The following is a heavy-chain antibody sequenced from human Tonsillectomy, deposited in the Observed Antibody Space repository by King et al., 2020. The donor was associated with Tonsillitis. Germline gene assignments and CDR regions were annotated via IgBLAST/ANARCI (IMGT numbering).Heavy chain of an antibody. D-gene: IGHD3-3*01. CDR2: IRSKAYGGTT. CDR3: AKPLGWSHDYTY. V-gene: IGHV3-49*03. J-gene: IGHJ4*02. CDR1: GLTFGDYA. Sequence: VQLVESGGGLVQPGRSLRLSCTASGLTFGDYAMSWFRQAPGKGLEWVGFIRSKAYGGTTEYAASVKGRFTISRDDSKSIAYLQMSSLETEDTAVYYCAKPLGWSHDYTYWGQGTLVTVSS.